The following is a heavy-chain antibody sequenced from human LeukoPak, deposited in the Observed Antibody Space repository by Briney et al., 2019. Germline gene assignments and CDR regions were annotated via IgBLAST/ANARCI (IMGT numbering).Heavy chain of an antibody. CDR1: GYTFTSYG. J-gene: IGHJ5*02. CDR2: ISVYNGNT. CDR3: ARGLHSSSWYSGFDP. D-gene: IGHD6-13*01. V-gene: IGHV1-18*01. Sequence: ASVKVSCKASGYTFTSYGISWVRQAPGQGLEWMGWISVYNGNTNYAQKLQGRVTMTTDTSTSTAYMELRGLRSDDTAVYYCARGLHSSSWYSGFDPWGQGTLVTVSS.